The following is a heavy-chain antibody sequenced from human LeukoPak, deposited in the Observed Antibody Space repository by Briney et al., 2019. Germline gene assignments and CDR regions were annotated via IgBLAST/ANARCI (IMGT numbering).Heavy chain of an antibody. Sequence: GASVKVSCKASGYTFTSYDINWVRQATGQGLEWMGWMNPNSGNTGYAQKFQGRVTMTRNTSISTAYMELSSLRSEDTAVYYCAGNDILTGYYIDAFDIWGQGTMVTVSS. CDR1: GYTFTSYD. CDR3: AGNDILTGYYIDAFDI. V-gene: IGHV1-8*01. CDR2: MNPNSGNT. J-gene: IGHJ3*02. D-gene: IGHD3-9*01.